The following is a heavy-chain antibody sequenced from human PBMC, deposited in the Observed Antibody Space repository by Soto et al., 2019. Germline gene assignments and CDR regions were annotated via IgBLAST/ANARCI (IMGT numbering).Heavy chain of an antibody. J-gene: IGHJ4*02. Sequence: GGSLRLSCAGSGFSFGSYEMHWVRQAPGKGLEWVTFTSYDGSINYYADSVKGRFTMSRDNSKNLLYLQMNSLRTEDTAVYYCAKGFDYGDTKHIDHWGQGTLVTVSS. CDR3: AKGFDYGDTKHIDH. CDR2: TSYDGSIN. V-gene: IGHV3-30*04. CDR1: GFSFGSYE. D-gene: IGHD4-17*01.